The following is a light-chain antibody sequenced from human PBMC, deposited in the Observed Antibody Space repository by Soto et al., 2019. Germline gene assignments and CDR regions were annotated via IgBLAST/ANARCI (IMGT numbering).Light chain of an antibody. CDR2: DAS. CDR3: QQRSNWSIT. J-gene: IGKJ5*01. CDR1: QSVSSY. V-gene: IGKV3-11*01. Sequence: IVLTQSPATLSLSPGGRATLSCRASQSVSSYLAWYQQKPGQAPRLLIYDASNRATGIPARFSGSGSGTDFTLTISSLEPEDFAVYYCQQRSNWSITFGQGTRLEIK.